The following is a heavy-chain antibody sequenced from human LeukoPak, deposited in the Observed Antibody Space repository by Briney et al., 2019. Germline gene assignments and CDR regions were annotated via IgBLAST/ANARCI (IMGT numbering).Heavy chain of an antibody. J-gene: IGHJ6*04. D-gene: IGHD3-10*02. CDR1: GFIFSSYE. V-gene: IGHV3-48*03. CDR2: ISSSGITT. Sequence: GGSLRLSCAASGFIFSSYEMNWVRQAPGKGLEWVSYISSSGITTYYADSVKGRFTISRDNAKNSLYLQMNSLRAEDTAVYYCAELGITMIGGVWGKGTTVTISS. CDR3: AELGITMIGGV.